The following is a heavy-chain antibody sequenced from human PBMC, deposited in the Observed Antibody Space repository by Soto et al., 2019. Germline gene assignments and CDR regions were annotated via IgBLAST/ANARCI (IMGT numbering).Heavy chain of an antibody. D-gene: IGHD6-19*01. CDR3: ARADRSGWPDAFDI. J-gene: IGHJ3*02. Sequence: EVQLVESGGGLVKPGGSLRLSCAASGFTFSYYSMSWVRQAPGKGLEWVSSVNVNSDYIYYADSLKGRFTISRDNAKNSLYLQMNSLRAEDTAVYFCARADRSGWPDAFDIWGQGTMVTVSS. CDR1: GFTFSYYS. CDR2: VNVNSDYI. V-gene: IGHV3-21*01.